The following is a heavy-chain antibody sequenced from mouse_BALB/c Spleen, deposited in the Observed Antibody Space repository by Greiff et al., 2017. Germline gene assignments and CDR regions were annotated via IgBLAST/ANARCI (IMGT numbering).Heavy chain of an antibody. D-gene: IGHD2-3*01. CDR3: ARSDGYYIWFAY. CDR1: GYTFTNYW. CDR2: IYPGGGYT. J-gene: IGHJ3*01. V-gene: IGHV1-63*02. Sequence: QVHVKQSGAELVRPGTSVKISCKASGYTFTNYWLGWVKQRPGHGLEWIGDIYPGGGYTNYNEKFKGKATLTADTSSSTAYMQLSSLTSEDSAVYFCARSDGYYIWFAYWGQGTLVTVSA.